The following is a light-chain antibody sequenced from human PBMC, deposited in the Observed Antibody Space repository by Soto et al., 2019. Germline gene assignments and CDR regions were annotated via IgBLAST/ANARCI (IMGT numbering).Light chain of an antibody. CDR2: AAS. V-gene: IGKV1-6*01. J-gene: IGKJ1*01. CDR1: QDIRNG. CDR3: LHDHIYPWT. Sequence: AVQMTQSPSSLSASVGDRVTITCRASQDIRNGLGWYQQKPGKAPELLIYAASSLQSGVPSRFSGSASGTDFTLTISSLQPEDFATYDCLHDHIYPWTFGQGTKVEI.